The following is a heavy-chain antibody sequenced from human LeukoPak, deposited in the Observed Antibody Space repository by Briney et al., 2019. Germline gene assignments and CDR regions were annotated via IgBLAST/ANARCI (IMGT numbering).Heavy chain of an antibody. Sequence: AASVKVSCKASGYIFTDYAIHWLRQAPGQRPEWMGWMNAGNGNTKYSQKFQGRITLIRETSAATAYMELSSLRHDDLAVFYCARGRGTSGSNRDFYYYYYMDVWGKGTTVTVSS. CDR1: GYIFTDYA. J-gene: IGHJ6*03. V-gene: IGHV1-3*01. CDR3: ARGRGTSGSNRDFYYYYYMDV. CDR2: MNAGNGNT. D-gene: IGHD2-15*01.